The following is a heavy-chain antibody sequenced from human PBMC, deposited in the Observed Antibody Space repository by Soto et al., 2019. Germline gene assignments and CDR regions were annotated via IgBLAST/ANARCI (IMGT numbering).Heavy chain of an antibody. CDR3: ARAISGYVT. V-gene: IGHV1-3*04. CDR1: GITYTTYD. CDR2: INTGNGNT. Sequence: QVQLVQSGAEVKKPGASVKVSCKASGITYTTYDIHWVRQAPGQGLEWMGRINTGNGNTRYSQRFQGRVTLTTDTSASSGYMCLSSLSPEDKAVYYCARAISGYVTWGQGTLIAVSS. J-gene: IGHJ5*02. D-gene: IGHD5-12*01.